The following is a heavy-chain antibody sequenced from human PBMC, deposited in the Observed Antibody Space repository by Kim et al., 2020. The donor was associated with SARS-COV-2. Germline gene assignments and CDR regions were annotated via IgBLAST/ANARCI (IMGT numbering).Heavy chain of an antibody. Sequence: SETLSLTCAVYGGSFSNNFWSWIRQPPGKGLEWIGEINQSGSTNYNPSLKSRVTISVDASNNQFSLKLSSVTTADTAVYFCSRSRCGSTSWYRTAYYFD. V-gene: IGHV4-34*01. CDR2: INQSGST. CDR3: SRSRCGSTSWYRTAYYFD. D-gene: IGHD2-2*02. J-gene: IGHJ4*01. CDR1: GGSFSNNF.